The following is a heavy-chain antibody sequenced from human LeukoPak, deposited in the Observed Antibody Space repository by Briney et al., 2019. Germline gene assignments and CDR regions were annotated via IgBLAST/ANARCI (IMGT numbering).Heavy chain of an antibody. CDR3: AKDLGTHYDFWSGPDFDY. D-gene: IGHD3-3*01. CDR1: GFTFSSYA. Sequence: GGSLRLSCAASGFTFSSYAMSWVRQAPGKGLEWVSAISGSGGSTYYADSVKGRFTISRDNSKNTLYLQMNSLRAEDTAVYYCAKDLGTHYDFWSGPDFDYWGQGTLVTVSS. CDR2: ISGSGGST. J-gene: IGHJ4*02. V-gene: IGHV3-23*01.